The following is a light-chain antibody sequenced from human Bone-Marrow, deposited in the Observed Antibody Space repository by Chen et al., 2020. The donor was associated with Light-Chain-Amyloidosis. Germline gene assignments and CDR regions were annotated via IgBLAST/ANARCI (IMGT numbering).Light chain of an antibody. V-gene: IGLV2-14*01. CDR3: SSYTITNTLV. J-gene: IGLJ1*01. Sequence: QSALTQPASVSGSPGQSITISCTGTSSDVGGDNHVSWYQQHPAKAPKLMIYEVTNRPSWVPDRFSGSKSDNTASLPLSGLQTEDEADYFCSSYTITNTLVFGSGTRVTVL. CDR1: SSDVGGDNH. CDR2: EVT.